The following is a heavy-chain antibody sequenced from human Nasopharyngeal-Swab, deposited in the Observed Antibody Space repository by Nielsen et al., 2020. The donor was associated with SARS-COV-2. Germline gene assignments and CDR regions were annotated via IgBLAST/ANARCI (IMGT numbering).Heavy chain of an antibody. Sequence: SVKVSCKASGGTFRSYAISWVRQAPGRGPDYMGGIIPIFGTPNYAQKFQGRVTITADESTSTAYMELSSLRSEDTAVYYCALGYSYGYRYFDYWGQGTLVTVSS. D-gene: IGHD5-18*01. V-gene: IGHV1-69*13. CDR2: IIPIFGTP. CDR3: ALGYSYGYRYFDY. J-gene: IGHJ4*02. CDR1: GGTFRSYA.